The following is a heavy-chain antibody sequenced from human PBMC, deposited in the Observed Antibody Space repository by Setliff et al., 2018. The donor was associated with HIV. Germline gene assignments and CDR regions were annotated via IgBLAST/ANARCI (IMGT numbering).Heavy chain of an antibody. Sequence: ASVKVSCKASGYTFTSYDINWVRQATGQGLEWMGWMNPNSGNTGYAQKFQGRVTMTRNTSISTAYMELSSLRSEDTAVYYCVLKGYSSSWYYFDYWGRGTLVTVSS. D-gene: IGHD6-13*01. V-gene: IGHV1-8*02. CDR2: MNPNSGNT. CDR1: GYTFTSYD. CDR3: VLKGYSSSWYYFDY. J-gene: IGHJ4*02.